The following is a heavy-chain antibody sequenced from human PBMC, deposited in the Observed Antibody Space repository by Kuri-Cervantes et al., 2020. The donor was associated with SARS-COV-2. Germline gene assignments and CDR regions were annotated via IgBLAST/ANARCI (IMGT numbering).Heavy chain of an antibody. J-gene: IGHJ4*02. CDR1: GFMFSAYG. V-gene: IGHV3-30*02. D-gene: IGHD6-13*01. Sequence: GESLKIFCAASGFMFSAYGMHWVRQSPGKGLEWLAFIWFDGSQTYYSDSVKGLFTISRDNSNNTLYLQMNSLRAEDTAVYYCARDLSWAAAGSLDYWGQGTLVTVSS. CDR2: IWFDGSQT. CDR3: ARDLSWAAAGSLDY.